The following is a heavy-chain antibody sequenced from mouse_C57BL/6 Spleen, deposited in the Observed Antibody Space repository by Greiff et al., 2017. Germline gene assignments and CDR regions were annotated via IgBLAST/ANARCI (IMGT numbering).Heavy chain of an antibody. Sequence: VQLQQPGAELVKPGASVKLSCTASGFTFTSYCMHWVKQRPGQGLEWIGMIHPNRGTTNYHAQFKSKATLTEDKSSLTAYMAISSLTSQGSAVYDGARERVITTGVAPDYWGQGTTLTVSS. CDR1: GFTFTSYC. V-gene: IGHV1-64*01. CDR3: ARERVITTGVAPDY. CDR2: IHPNRGTT. J-gene: IGHJ2*01. D-gene: IGHD1-1*01.